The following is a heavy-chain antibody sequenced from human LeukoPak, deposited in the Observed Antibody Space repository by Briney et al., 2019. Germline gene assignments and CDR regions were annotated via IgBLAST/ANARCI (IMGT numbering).Heavy chain of an antibody. CDR1: GFIFTNYY. D-gene: IGHD3-22*01. Sequence: GGSLRLSCEASGFIFTNYYMSWVRQAPGKGLEWVAHIKQDGSQKYYVDSVKGRFTISRDNAKNSLYLQMNSLRAEDTAVYYCARHDYSGYYRFDYWGQGTLVTVSS. J-gene: IGHJ4*02. V-gene: IGHV3-7*01. CDR3: ARHDYSGYYRFDY. CDR2: IKQDGSQK.